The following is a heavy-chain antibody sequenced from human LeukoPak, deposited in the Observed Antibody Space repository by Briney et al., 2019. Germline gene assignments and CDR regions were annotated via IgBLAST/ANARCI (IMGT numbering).Heavy chain of an antibody. CDR3: TRDLRRESIVLYSSRGAVN. D-gene: IGHD6-19*01. J-gene: IGHJ4*02. Sequence: SETLSLTCTVSGGSINSSSYYWAWIRQPPGKGLEWIGSIFYSGTTYYNPSLKSRVTMSVDTSKNQFSLKLKYVTAADTAVYCCTRDLRRESIVLYSSRGAVNWGQGALVIVSS. CDR2: IFYSGTT. CDR1: GGSINSSSYY. V-gene: IGHV4-39*07.